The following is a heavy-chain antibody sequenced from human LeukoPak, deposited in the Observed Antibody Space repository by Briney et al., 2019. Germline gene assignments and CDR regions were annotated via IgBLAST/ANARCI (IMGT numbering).Heavy chain of an antibody. CDR2: VYPAGNT. D-gene: IGHD4-23*01. CDR1: GFTVSSSY. CDR3: ARDLGGNSFDY. J-gene: IGHJ4*02. Sequence: PGGSLRLSCAASGFTVSSSYLTWVRQAPGKGLEWVSVVYPAGNTYYADSVKGRFTISRDNSKNTLYLQMNSLRAEDTAVYYCARDLGGNSFDYWVQGTLVTVSS. V-gene: IGHV3-53*01.